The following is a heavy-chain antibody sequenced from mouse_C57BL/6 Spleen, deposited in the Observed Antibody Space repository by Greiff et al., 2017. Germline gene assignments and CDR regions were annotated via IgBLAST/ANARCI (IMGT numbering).Heavy chain of an antibody. J-gene: IGHJ2*01. CDR1: GFTFSDAW. V-gene: IGHV6-6*01. CDR3: TRLYYCGSSHPYYFDY. Sequence: EVQLVESGGGLVQPGGSMKLSCAASGFTFSDAWMDWVRQSPEKGLEWVAEIRNKANNHATYYAESVKGRFTISRDDSKSSVYLKMNSLRAEDTGIYYCTRLYYCGSSHPYYFDYWGQGTTLTVSS. D-gene: IGHD1-1*01. CDR2: IRNKANNHAT.